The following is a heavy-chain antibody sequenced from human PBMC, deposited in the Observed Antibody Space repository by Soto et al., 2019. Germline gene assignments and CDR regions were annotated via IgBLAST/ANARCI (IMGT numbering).Heavy chain of an antibody. CDR2: LYYSGTT. Sequence: QLHLQESGPGLVKPSETLSLTCTVSGGSISSSNYYWGWIRQPTGKGLEWIGSLYYSGTTYYNPSLKSRVTISLDTSKNQFSLKLSSVTAADTAVYYCAITVGATHNWFDPWGQGTLVTVSS. J-gene: IGHJ5*02. V-gene: IGHV4-39*01. CDR1: GGSISSSNYY. CDR3: AITVGATHNWFDP. D-gene: IGHD1-26*01.